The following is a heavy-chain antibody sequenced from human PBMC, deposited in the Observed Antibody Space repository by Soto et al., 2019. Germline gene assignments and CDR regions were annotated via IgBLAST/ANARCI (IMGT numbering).Heavy chain of an antibody. CDR3: ARGVYYYDSSS. Sequence: SETLSLTCAVSGGYISGGYYSWSWIRQPPGKGLEWIGFIYNSGSTYYNSSLKSRVTISVDRSKNHFFLNLTSVTAADTAVYYCARGVYYYDSSSWGQGTLVTVSS. CDR1: GGYISGGYYS. V-gene: IGHV4-30-2*01. CDR2: IYNSGST. J-gene: IGHJ4*02. D-gene: IGHD3-22*01.